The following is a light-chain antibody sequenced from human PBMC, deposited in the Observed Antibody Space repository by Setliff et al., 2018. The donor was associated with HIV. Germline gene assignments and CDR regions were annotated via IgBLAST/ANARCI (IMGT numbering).Light chain of an antibody. Sequence: QSALAQPASVSGSPGQSTTISCTGTSSDVGGYSYVSWYQQHPGKAPKLIIYEVRNRPSGVSNRFSGSKSGNTASLTISGLQAEDEADYYCSSYAITNTLPFGTGTKV. CDR2: EVR. CDR1: SSDVGGYSY. V-gene: IGLV2-14*01. J-gene: IGLJ1*01. CDR3: SSYAITNTLP.